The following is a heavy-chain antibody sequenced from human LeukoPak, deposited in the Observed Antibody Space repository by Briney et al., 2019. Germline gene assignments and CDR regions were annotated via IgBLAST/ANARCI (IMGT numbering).Heavy chain of an antibody. D-gene: IGHD3-3*01. CDR3: ARHRINPHFGVVPLDY. V-gene: IGHV4-4*07. Sequence: SETLSLTCTVSGGSISSYYWSWIRQPAGKGLEWIGRIYTSGSTNYNPSLKSRVTMSVDTSKNQFSLKLSSVTAADAAVYYCARHRINPHFGVVPLDYWGQGTLVTVSS. CDR1: GGSISSYY. J-gene: IGHJ4*02. CDR2: IYTSGST.